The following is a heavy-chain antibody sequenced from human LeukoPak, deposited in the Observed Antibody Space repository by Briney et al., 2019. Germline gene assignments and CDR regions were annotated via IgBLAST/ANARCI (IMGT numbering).Heavy chain of an antibody. CDR1: GFTFSTCS. V-gene: IGHV3-21*01. D-gene: IGHD1-26*01. CDR3: ASGTIVGARGADN. J-gene: IGHJ4*02. CDR2: ISGSSYHI. Sequence: GGSLRLSCAAPGFTFSTCSMKWVRQAPGKALEWVSSISGSSYHIYYADSAKGRFTISRDNANNLLYLQMNSLRAEDTAVYYCASGTIVGARGADNWGQGTLVTVSS.